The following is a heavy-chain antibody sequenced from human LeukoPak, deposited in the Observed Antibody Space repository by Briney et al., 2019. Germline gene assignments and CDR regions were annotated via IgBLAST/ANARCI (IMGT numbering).Heavy chain of an antibody. D-gene: IGHD4-17*01. J-gene: IGHJ4*02. CDR3: ARGVDDYGFMDY. Sequence: ASVRVSCKASGYTFTSSDVNWVRQATGQGLEWMGWMNPNTGNTGYAQKFQGRVSMTRNTSISTAYMELSSLRSEDTAVYYCARGVDDYGFMDYWGQGTPVTVSS. CDR1: GYTFTSSD. CDR2: MNPNTGNT. V-gene: IGHV1-8*01.